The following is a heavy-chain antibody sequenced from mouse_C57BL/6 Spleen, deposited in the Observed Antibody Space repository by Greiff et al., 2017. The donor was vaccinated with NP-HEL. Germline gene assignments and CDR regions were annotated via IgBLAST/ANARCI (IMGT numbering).Heavy chain of an antibody. CDR3: ARFGGSSYEGPWFAY. D-gene: IGHD1-1*01. Sequence: LVESGPELVKPGASVKISCKASGYAFSSSWMNWVKQRPGKGLEWIGRIYPGDGDTNYNGKFKGKATLTADKSSSTAYMQLSSLTSEDSAVYFCARFGGSSYEGPWFAYWGQGTLVTVSA. CDR1: GYAFSSSW. CDR2: IYPGDGDT. J-gene: IGHJ3*01. V-gene: IGHV1-82*01.